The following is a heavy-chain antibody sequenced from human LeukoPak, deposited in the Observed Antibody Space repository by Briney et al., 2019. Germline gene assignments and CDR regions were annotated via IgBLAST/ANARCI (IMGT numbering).Heavy chain of an antibody. CDR1: GFTVTTYY. D-gene: IGHD3-10*01. CDR3: AKGMYYYGSGSLDY. V-gene: IGHV3-23*01. J-gene: IGHJ4*02. Sequence: GGSLRLSCAASGFTVTTYYMSWVRQAPGKGLEWVSAISGSGGSTYYADSVKGRFTISRDNSKNTLYLQMNSLRAEDTAVYYCAKGMYYYGSGSLDYWGQGTLVTVSS. CDR2: ISGSGGST.